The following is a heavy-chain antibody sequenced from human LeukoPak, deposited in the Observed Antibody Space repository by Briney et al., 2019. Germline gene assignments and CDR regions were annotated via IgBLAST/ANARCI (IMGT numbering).Heavy chain of an antibody. CDR2: IYSGGST. CDR1: GFTVSSNY. V-gene: IGHV3-66*01. J-gene: IGHJ4*02. CDR3: STALVLGPLSY. Sequence: GGSLRLSCAASGFTVSSNYMSWVRQAPGKGLEWVSVIYSGGSTYYADYVKGRFTISRDNSKNTLYLQMNSLRAEDTAVYYCSTALVLGPLSYWGQGTLVTVSS. D-gene: IGHD6-13*01.